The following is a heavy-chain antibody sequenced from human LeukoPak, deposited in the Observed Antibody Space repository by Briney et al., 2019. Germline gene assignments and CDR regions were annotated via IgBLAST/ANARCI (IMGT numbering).Heavy chain of an antibody. CDR1: GGSISSYF. D-gene: IGHD4/OR15-4a*01. V-gene: IGHV4-59*08. Sequence: SETLSLTCTVSGGSISSYFWSWIRQPPGMGLEWIGYISYSGSTNYNPSLKSRVTISVDTSKTHFSLKLISVTAADTAVYYCARRRNYGANSGGLDYWGQGTLVTVSS. CDR2: ISYSGST. CDR3: ARRRNYGANSGGLDY. J-gene: IGHJ4*02.